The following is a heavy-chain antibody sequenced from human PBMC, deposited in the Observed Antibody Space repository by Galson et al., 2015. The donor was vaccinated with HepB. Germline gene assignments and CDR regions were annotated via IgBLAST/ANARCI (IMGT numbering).Heavy chain of an antibody. D-gene: IGHD4-17*01. Sequence: ETLSLTCTVSGGSISSYYWSWIRQPPGKGLEWIGYIHYSGSTNYNPSLKSRVTISVDTSKNQFSLKLSSVTSADTAVYYCARLYGDPIPYYFDYWGQGTLVTVSS. V-gene: IGHV4-59*01. J-gene: IGHJ4*02. CDR3: ARLYGDPIPYYFDY. CDR2: IHYSGST. CDR1: GGSISSYY.